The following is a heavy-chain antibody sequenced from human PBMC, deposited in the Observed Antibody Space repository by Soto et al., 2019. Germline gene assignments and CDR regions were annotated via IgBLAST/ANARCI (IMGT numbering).Heavy chain of an antibody. V-gene: IGHV4-34*01. D-gene: IGHD3-22*01. CDR1: GGSFSGYY. CDR2: INHSGST. CDR3: ARGSGGYYNPYYFDY. Sequence: SETLSLTCAVYGGSFSGYYWSWIRQPPGEGLEWIGEINHSGSTNYNPSLKSRVTISVDTSKNQFSLKLSSVTAADTAVYYCARGSGGYYNPYYFDYWGQGTLVTVSS. J-gene: IGHJ4*02.